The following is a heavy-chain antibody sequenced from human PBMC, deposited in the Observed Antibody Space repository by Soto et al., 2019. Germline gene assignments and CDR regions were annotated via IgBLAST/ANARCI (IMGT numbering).Heavy chain of an antibody. V-gene: IGHV5-51*01. CDR1: GYSFTSYW. Sequence: PGESLKISCKGSGYSFTSYWIGWVRQMPGKGLEWMGIIYPGDSDTRYSPSFQGQVTISADKSISTAHLQWSSLKASDTAMYYCARHLGYCSSTSCYRTVYGMDVWGQGTTVTVSS. J-gene: IGHJ6*02. D-gene: IGHD2-2*02. CDR2: IYPGDSDT. CDR3: ARHLGYCSSTSCYRTVYGMDV.